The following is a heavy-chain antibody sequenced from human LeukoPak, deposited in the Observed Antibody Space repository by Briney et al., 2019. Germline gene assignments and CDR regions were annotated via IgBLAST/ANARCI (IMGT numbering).Heavy chain of an antibody. Sequence: SETLSLTCTVSGGSISSGGYYSSWIRQHPGKGLEWIGYIYYSGSTYYNPSLKSRVTISVDTSKNQFSLKLSSVTAADTAVYYCARGGYSYGTNWFDPWGQGTLVTVSS. CDR2: IYYSGST. D-gene: IGHD5-18*01. J-gene: IGHJ5*02. V-gene: IGHV4-31*03. CDR1: GGSISSGGYY. CDR3: ARGGYSYGTNWFDP.